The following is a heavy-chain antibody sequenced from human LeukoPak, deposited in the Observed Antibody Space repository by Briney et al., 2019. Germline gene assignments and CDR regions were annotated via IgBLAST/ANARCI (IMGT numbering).Heavy chain of an antibody. D-gene: IGHD6-19*01. CDR1: GFTFSSSW. J-gene: IGHJ5*02. CDR3: ARERYSSGWYIIDP. Sequence: GGSLRLSCAASGFTFSSSWMSWVRQAPGKGLEWVANIKQDGSEKYYVDSVKGRFTISRDNAKNSLYLQMNSLRAEDTAVYYCARERYSSGWYIIDPWGQGTLVTVSS. V-gene: IGHV3-7*03. CDR2: IKQDGSEK.